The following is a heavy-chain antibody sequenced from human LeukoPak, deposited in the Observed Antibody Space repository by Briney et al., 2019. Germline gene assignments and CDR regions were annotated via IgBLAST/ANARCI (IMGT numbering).Heavy chain of an antibody. D-gene: IGHD1-20*01. Sequence: GSLRLSCAASGFTFSSYGMHWVRQAPGKGLEWVAVTWYDGSNKYYADSVKGRFTISRDNSKNTLYLQMNSLRAEDTAVYYCARAPYNWNDLNYWGQGTLVTVSS. CDR2: TWYDGSNK. V-gene: IGHV3-33*01. CDR1: GFTFSSYG. J-gene: IGHJ4*02. CDR3: ARAPYNWNDLNY.